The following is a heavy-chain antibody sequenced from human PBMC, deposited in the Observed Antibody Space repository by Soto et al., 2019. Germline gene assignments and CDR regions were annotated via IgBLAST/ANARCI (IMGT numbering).Heavy chain of an antibody. Sequence: PSETLSLTCTVSGGSISSSSYYWGWIRQPPGKGLEWIGSIYYSGSTYYNPSLKSRVTISVDTSKNQFSLKLSSVTAADTAVYYCARETYGGNSGFDYWGQGTLVTVSS. J-gene: IGHJ4*02. D-gene: IGHD4-17*01. CDR3: ARETYGGNSGFDY. CDR2: IYYSGST. CDR1: GGSISSSSYY. V-gene: IGHV4-39*02.